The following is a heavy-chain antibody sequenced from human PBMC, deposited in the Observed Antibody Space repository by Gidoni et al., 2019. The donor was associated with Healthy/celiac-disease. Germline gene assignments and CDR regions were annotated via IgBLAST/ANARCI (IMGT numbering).Heavy chain of an antibody. V-gene: IGHV3-23*01. J-gene: IGHJ4*02. D-gene: IGHD3-3*01. CDR1: GFTFSRYA. CDR3: AKSVSPVLLPLEWLPHYFDY. CDR2: ISGSGGST. Sequence: EVQLLESGGGLVQPGGSLRLSCAASGFTFSRYAMSWVRQAPGKGLEWVSAISGSGGSTYYADSVKGRFTISRDNSKNTLYLQMNSLRAEDTAVYYCAKSVSPVLLPLEWLPHYFDYWGQGTLVTVSS.